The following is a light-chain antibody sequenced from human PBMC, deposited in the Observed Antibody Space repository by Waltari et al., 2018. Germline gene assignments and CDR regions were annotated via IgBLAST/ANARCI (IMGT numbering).Light chain of an antibody. CDR3: QAWDTSTHWV. Sequence: SYELTQPPSVSVSPGQTASITCSGDKLGDKYACWYQQKPGQSPVLVIYQDTKRPSGIPERFSGSNSGNTATLTISGTQAMDEGDYFCQAWDTSTHWVFGGCTKLTVL. J-gene: IGLJ3*02. CDR2: QDT. CDR1: KLGDKY. V-gene: IGLV3-1*01.